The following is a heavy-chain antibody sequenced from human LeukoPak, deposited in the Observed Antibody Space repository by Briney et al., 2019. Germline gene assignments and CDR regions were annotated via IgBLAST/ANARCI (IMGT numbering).Heavy chain of an antibody. D-gene: IGHD3-10*02. Sequence: PSASVKVSCKASGYTFTDYCMHWVRQAPGQGLEWMGWINPNSGDTYYAPKFQGRVTMTRDTSISTAYMELSRLRSDDTAVYYCARDGTMSTRAPGGVPDYWGQGTLVTVSS. CDR1: GYTFTDYC. J-gene: IGHJ4*02. CDR2: INPNSGDT. CDR3: ARDGTMSTRAPGGVPDY. V-gene: IGHV1-2*02.